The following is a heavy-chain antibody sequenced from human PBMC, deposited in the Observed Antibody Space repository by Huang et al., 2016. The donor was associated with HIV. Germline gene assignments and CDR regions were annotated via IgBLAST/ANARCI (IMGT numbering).Heavy chain of an antibody. CDR1: GFTFNSYA. D-gene: IGHD3-3*01. V-gene: IGHV3-23*01. J-gene: IGHJ6*02. CDR2: MSGRGGNT. Sequence: EVQLLESGGGLVQPGGSLRLSCAASGFTFNSYAMSWVRQAPGKGLELVSCMSGRGGNTYYADSVKGRFTSSRDNSKNTLFLQMSGLRAEDTAVYYCSRDDFWSGYSDYYGLDVWGQGTTVTVSS. CDR3: SRDDFWSGYSDYYGLDV.